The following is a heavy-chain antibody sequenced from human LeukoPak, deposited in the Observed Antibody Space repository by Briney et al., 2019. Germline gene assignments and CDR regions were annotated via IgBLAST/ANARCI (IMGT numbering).Heavy chain of an antibody. CDR1: GGSISSGDYY. J-gene: IGHJ4*02. Sequence: SETLSLTCTVSGGSISSGDYYWSWICQPPGKGLEWIGYIYYSGSTYYNPSLKSRVTISVDTSKNQFSLKLSSVTAADTAVYYCGRFTGRIPSSWYVFEQDYWGQGTLVTVSS. D-gene: IGHD6-13*01. CDR3: GRFTGRIPSSWYVFEQDY. V-gene: IGHV4-30-4*01. CDR2: IYYSGST.